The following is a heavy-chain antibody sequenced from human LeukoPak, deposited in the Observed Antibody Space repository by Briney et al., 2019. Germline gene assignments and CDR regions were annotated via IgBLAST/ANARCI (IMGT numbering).Heavy chain of an antibody. CDR1: GGSFSGYY. CDR3: ARGFEYYDYVWGTYRRLTSYYFDF. D-gene: IGHD3-16*02. J-gene: IGHJ4*02. Sequence: SETLSLTCAVYGGSFSGYYWSWIRQPPGKGLEWIGEINHSGSTNYNPSLKSRVTISVDTSKNQFSLKVSSVTAADTAVYYCARGFEYYDYVWGTYRRLTSYYFDFWGQGTLVTVSS. CDR2: INHSGST. V-gene: IGHV4-34*01.